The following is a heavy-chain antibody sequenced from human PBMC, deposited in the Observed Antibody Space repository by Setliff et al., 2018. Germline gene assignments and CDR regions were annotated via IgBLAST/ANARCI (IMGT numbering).Heavy chain of an antibody. CDR2: IIPIFGTA. V-gene: IGHV1-69*05. CDR3: ARGAWFGALTIGGWIDP. CDR1: GGTFSSYA. J-gene: IGHJ5*02. Sequence: SVKVSCKASGGTFSSYAISWVRQAPGQGLEWMGRIIPIFGTANYAQRFQGRVSLTSDTSTTTIYMELSSLRSEDTAIYYCARGAWFGALTIGGWIDPWGQGTLVTSPQ. D-gene: IGHD3-10*01.